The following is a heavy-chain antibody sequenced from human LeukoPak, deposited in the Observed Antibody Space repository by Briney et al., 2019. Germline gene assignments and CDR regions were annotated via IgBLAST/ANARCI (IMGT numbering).Heavy chain of an antibody. D-gene: IGHD4-17*01. Sequence: SQTLSLTCTVSGYSISSGGYYWSWIRQHPWKGLEWIGYIYTSGNTYYNPSLKSRVDILLDTSKNQFSLKLSSVTAADTAVYYCARSRFGDYAGFEYWGQGTLVTVSS. CDR3: ARSRFGDYAGFEY. CDR1: GYSISSGGYY. J-gene: IGHJ4*02. V-gene: IGHV4-31*03. CDR2: IYTSGNT.